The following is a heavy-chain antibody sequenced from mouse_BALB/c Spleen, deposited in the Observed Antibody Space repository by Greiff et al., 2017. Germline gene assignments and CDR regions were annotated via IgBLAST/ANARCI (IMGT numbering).Heavy chain of an antibody. D-gene: IGHD2-3*01. CDR3: ASEDGYYFAY. CDR2: IYPYNGGT. V-gene: IGHV1S29*02. CDR1: GYTFTDYN. J-gene: IGHJ3*01. Sequence: EVKLQQSGPELVKPGASVKISCKASGYTFTDYNMHWVKQSHGKSLEWIGYIYPYNGGTGYNQKFKSKATLTVDNSSSTAYMELRSLTSEDSAVYYCASEDGYYFAYWGQGTLVTVSA.